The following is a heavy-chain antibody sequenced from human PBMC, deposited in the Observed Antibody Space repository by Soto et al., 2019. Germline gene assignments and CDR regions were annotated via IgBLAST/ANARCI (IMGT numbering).Heavy chain of an antibody. J-gene: IGHJ5*02. CDR3: ARDGGTIFGVVTLNWFDP. CDR1: GGTFSSYA. V-gene: IGHV1-69*12. CDR2: IIPIFGTA. Sequence: QVQLVQSGAEVKKPGSSVKVSCKASGGTFSSYAISWVRQAPGQGLEWMGGIIPIFGTANYAQKFQGRVTITADXXTXTXSMELSSLRSEDTAVYYCARDGGTIFGVVTLNWFDPWGQGTLVTVSS. D-gene: IGHD3-3*01.